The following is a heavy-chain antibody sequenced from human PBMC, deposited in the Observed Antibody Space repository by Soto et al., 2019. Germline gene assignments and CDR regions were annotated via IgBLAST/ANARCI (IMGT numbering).Heavy chain of an antibody. CDR1: GYSFTSYW. CDR2: IYPGDSDT. CDR3: ARGLPRGYYESSGYSTGSAFDI. J-gene: IGHJ3*02. V-gene: IGHV5-51*01. D-gene: IGHD3-22*01. Sequence: GESLKISCKGSGYSFTSYWIGWVRQMPGKGLEWMGIIYPGDSDTRYSPSFQGQVTISADKSISTAYLQWSSLKASDTAMYYCARGLPRGYYESSGYSTGSAFDIWGQGTMVTVSS.